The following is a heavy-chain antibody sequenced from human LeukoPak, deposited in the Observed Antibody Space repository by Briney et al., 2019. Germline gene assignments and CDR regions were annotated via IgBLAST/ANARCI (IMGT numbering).Heavy chain of an antibody. CDR1: GGSISSGSYY. CDR3: ARYCSSTSCYGRYFDY. J-gene: IGHJ4*02. Sequence: SETLSLTCTVSGGSISSGSYYWSWIRQPAGKGLEWIGRIYTSGSTNYNPSLKSRVTMSVDTSKNQFSLKLSSLTAADTAVYYCARYCSSTSCYGRYFDYWGQGTLVTVSS. D-gene: IGHD2-2*01. CDR2: IYTSGST. V-gene: IGHV4-61*02.